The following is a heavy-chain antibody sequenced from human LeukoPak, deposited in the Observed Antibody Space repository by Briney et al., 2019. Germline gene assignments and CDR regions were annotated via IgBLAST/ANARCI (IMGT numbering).Heavy chain of an antibody. Sequence: ASVKVSCKTSGGTFNNSAISWVRRAPGQGLEWLGGIMPLFGTAGYAQKFQGRVTITKDESTRTVYLELTSLTSDDTAVYYCARGAYGDYESYFDYWGQGTLVTVSS. D-gene: IGHD4-17*01. CDR1: GGTFNNSA. J-gene: IGHJ4*02. CDR2: IMPLFGTA. CDR3: ARGAYGDYESYFDY. V-gene: IGHV1-69*05.